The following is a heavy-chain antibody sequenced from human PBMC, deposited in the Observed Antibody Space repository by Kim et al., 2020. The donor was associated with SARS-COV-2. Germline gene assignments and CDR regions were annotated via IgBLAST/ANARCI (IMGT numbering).Heavy chain of an antibody. Sequence: ASVKVSCKASGYTFTSYAMHWVRQAPGQRLEWMGWINAGNGNTKYSQKFQGRVTITRDTSASTAYMELSSLRSEDTAVYYCARVLLTGYSAFDYWGQGTLVTVSS. D-gene: IGHD3-9*01. CDR2: INAGNGNT. CDR3: ARVLLTGYSAFDY. V-gene: IGHV1-3*01. CDR1: GYTFTSYA. J-gene: IGHJ4*02.